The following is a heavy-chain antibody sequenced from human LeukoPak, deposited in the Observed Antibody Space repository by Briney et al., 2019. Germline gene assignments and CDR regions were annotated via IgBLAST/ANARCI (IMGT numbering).Heavy chain of an antibody. D-gene: IGHD3-22*01. CDR3: AREKEQVNYYDSSPVDY. V-gene: IGHV3-7*01. Sequence: PGGSLRLSCAASGFTFSSYGMNWVRQAPGKGLEWVANIKQDGSEKDYVDSVKGRFTISRDNAKNSLYLQITSLRAEDTAVYFCAREKEQVNYYDSSPVDYWGQGPLVTVSS. J-gene: IGHJ4*02. CDR1: GFTFSSYG. CDR2: IKQDGSEK.